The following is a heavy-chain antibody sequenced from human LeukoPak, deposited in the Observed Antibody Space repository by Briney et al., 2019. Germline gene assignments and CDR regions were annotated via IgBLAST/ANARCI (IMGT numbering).Heavy chain of an antibody. D-gene: IGHD5-18*01. Sequence: GASVTLSFKSSVFSLITYYIHWVRQAPGQGLEWMGWTKPNDGATNYADNFEGRVTMTRDTASNTVFMDLTNLRSDDTALYYCTRAHRKRGYVYGADFFDYWGQGTLVIVSS. J-gene: IGHJ4*02. CDR2: TKPNDGAT. CDR3: TRAHRKRGYVYGADFFDY. V-gene: IGHV1-2*02. CDR1: VFSLITYY.